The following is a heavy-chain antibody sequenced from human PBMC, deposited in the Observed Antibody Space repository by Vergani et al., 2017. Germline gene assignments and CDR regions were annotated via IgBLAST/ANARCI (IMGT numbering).Heavy chain of an antibody. V-gene: IGHV2-70*15. D-gene: IGHD1-26*01. CDR3: ARIRRMRVVGATTDCFDY. CDR2: IDWDDDK. Sequence: QVTLRESGPALVKPTQTLTLTCTFSGFSLSTSGMCVSWIRQPPGKALEWLARIDWDDDKYYSTSLKTRLTISKHTSKNQVVLTMTNMDPVDTTTDYCARIRRMRVVGATTDCFDYWGQGTLVTVSS. CDR1: GFSLSTSGMC. J-gene: IGHJ4*02.